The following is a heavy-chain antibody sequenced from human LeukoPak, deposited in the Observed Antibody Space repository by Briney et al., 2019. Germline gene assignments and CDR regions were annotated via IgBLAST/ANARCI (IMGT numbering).Heavy chain of an antibody. J-gene: IGHJ4*02. CDR1: GGSISNYH. V-gene: IGHV4-4*07. CDR2: IHTSGST. D-gene: IGHD6-19*01. Sequence: PSETLSLTCTVSGGSISNYHWSWIRQPAGKGLEWIGQIHTSGSTNYNPPLKSRVSMSIDTTEDQVSLTIRSVTAADTAFYYCARRDISSGWSFDYWGQETLVTVSS. CDR3: ARRDISSGWSFDY.